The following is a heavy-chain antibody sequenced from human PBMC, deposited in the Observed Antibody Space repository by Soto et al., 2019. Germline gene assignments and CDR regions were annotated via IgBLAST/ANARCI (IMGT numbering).Heavy chain of an antibody. CDR3: AKDLYQLLAERGLSYFDY. CDR2: ISGSGGST. Sequence: GGSLRLSCAASGFTFSSYAMSWVRQAPGKGLEWVSAISGSGGSTYYADSVKGRFTISRDNSKNTLYLQMNSLRAEDTAVYYCAKDLYQLLAERGLSYFDYWGQGTLVTVFS. D-gene: IGHD2-2*01. CDR1: GFTFSSYA. V-gene: IGHV3-23*01. J-gene: IGHJ4*02.